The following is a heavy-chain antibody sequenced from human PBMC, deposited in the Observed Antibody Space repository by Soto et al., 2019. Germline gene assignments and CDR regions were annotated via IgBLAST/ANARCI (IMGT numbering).Heavy chain of an antibody. CDR3: AKYYYDSSSSRGASDI. CDR1: GVTLSSYA. D-gene: IGHD3-22*01. J-gene: IGHJ3*02. Sequence: GGSLRLSCAASGVTLSSYAMNWVRQAPGKGLEWVSAISGSGDRTYYADSVKGRFTVSRDNSKNTLYLLLNSLRAEDTAIYYCAKYYYDSSSSRGASDIWGQGTMVTVSS. V-gene: IGHV3-23*01. CDR2: ISGSGDRT.